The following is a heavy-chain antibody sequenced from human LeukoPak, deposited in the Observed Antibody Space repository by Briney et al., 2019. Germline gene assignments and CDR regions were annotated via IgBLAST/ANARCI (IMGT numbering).Heavy chain of an antibody. CDR1: GFTFSSYG. CDR2: ISYDGSNK. Sequence: GGPLRLSCAASGFTFSSYGMHWVRQAPGKGLEWVAVISYDGSNKYYADSVKGRFTISRDNSKNTLYLQMNSLRAEDTAVYYCAKDQYVSPPYCSSTSCPYYYYGMDVWGQGTTVTVSS. V-gene: IGHV3-30*18. J-gene: IGHJ6*02. CDR3: AKDQYVSPPYCSSTSCPYYYYGMDV. D-gene: IGHD2-2*01.